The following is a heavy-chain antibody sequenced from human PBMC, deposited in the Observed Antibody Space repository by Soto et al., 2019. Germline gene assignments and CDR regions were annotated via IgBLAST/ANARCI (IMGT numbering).Heavy chain of an antibody. CDR3: AKNETTRPWFDP. D-gene: IGHD1-1*01. CDR2: IYYIGTT. Sequence: QVQLQESGPGLVKASQTLSLTCTVSGGSIRNGNYYWSWIRQLPGKGLEWIGNIYYIGTTCYNPSLKGRVIISIDTSKNQFSLELTSVLAADTAVYYCAKNETTRPWFDPWGQGTLVTVSS. V-gene: IGHV4-31*03. J-gene: IGHJ5*02. CDR1: GGSIRNGNYY.